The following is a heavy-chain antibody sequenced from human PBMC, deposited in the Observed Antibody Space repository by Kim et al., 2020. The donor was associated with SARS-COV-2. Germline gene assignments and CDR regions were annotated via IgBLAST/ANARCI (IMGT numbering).Heavy chain of an antibody. D-gene: IGHD5-12*01. Sequence: SETLSLTCAVYGGSFSGYYWSWIRQPPGKGLEWIGEINHSGSTNYNPSLKSRVTISVDTSKNQFSLKLSSVTAADTAVYYCARGRVATVHFDYWGQGTL. J-gene: IGHJ4*02. CDR1: GGSFSGYY. V-gene: IGHV4-34*01. CDR3: ARGRVATVHFDY. CDR2: INHSGST.